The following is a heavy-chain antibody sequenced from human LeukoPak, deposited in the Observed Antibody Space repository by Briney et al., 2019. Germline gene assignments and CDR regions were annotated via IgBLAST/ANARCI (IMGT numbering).Heavy chain of an antibody. CDR2: IYYSGGT. D-gene: IGHD3-22*01. CDR3: ARRGGYYLRHFQH. J-gene: IGHJ1*01. Sequence: SETLSLTCTVSGGSISSSSYYWGWIRQPPGKGLEWIGSIYYSGGTYYNPSLKSRVTISVDRSSNQFSLKLTSVTAADTAVYYCARRGGYYLRHFQHWGQGTLVTVSS. V-gene: IGHV4-39*07. CDR1: GGSISSSSYY.